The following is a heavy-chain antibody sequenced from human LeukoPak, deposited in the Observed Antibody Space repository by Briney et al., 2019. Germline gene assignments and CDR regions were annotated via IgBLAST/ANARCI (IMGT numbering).Heavy chain of an antibody. J-gene: IGHJ4*02. D-gene: IGHD2-2*01. CDR2: ISGSGGST. Sequence: GGSLRLSWAASGFTVSSYAMSWVRQAPGKGREWVSAISGSGGSTYYADSGKGRFTISRENSKNTLYIQMASLTAEDMAVYYCARRFASSHFFSDYWGQGALVTVSS. CDR3: ARRFASSHFFSDY. CDR1: GFTVSSYA. V-gene: IGHV3-23*01.